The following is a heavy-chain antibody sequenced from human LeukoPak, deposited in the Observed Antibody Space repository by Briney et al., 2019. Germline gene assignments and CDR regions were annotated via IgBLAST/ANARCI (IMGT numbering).Heavy chain of an antibody. CDR3: ARGTCGAGPS. D-gene: IGHD3-16*01. CDR2: IYYSGST. CDR1: GGSISSYY. V-gene: IGHV4-59*01. Sequence: PSETLSLTCTVPGGSISSYYWTWSRQPPGKGLEWIEYIYYSGSTNYNATLKGRVTRLVDASKYQFSVNLRAVTAAASAVYYCARGTCGAGPSWREGPLVTVFS. J-gene: IGHJ4*02.